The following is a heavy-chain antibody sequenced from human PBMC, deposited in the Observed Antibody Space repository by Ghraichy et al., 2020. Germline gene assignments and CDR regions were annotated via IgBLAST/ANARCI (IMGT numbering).Heavy chain of an antibody. CDR2: IYNSVST. J-gene: IGHJ5*02. D-gene: IGHD6-6*01. V-gene: IGHV4-39*01. Sequence: SETLSLTCTVSGGSISSYSDYWGWLRQSPGKGLEWIGSIYNSVSTHYNPSLRSRVTISIDTSKDQFSLRLTSVTAADTAVYYCARNKTGSLSGWFDPWGHGSLVLVSS. CDR1: GGSISSYSDY. CDR3: ARNKTGSLSGWFDP.